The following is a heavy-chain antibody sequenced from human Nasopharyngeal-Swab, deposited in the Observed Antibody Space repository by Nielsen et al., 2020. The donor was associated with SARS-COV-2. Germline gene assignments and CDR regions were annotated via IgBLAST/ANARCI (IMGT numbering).Heavy chain of an antibody. CDR1: GFTFSSYA. CDR2: ISYDGSNK. D-gene: IGHD4-17*01. J-gene: IGHJ4*02. CDR3: ARDLALLGPGDYEGNFDY. Sequence: LKISCAASGFTFSSYAMHWVRQAPGKGLEWVAVISYDGSNKYYADSVKGRFTISRDNSKNTLYLQMNSLRAEDTAVYYCARDLALLGPGDYEGNFDYWGQGTLVTVSS. V-gene: IGHV3-30-3*01.